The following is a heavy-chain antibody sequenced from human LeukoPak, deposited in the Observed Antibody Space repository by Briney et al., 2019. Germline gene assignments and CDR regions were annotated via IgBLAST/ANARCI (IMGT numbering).Heavy chain of an antibody. CDR2: INPNSGGT. J-gene: IGHJ4*02. D-gene: IGHD3-22*01. CDR1: GYTFTGYY. V-gene: IGHV1-2*02. Sequence: GASVKVSCKASGYTFTGYYMHWVRQAPGQGLEWMGWINPNSGGTNYAQKFQGRVTMTRDTSISTAYMELSRPRSDDTAVYYRARDYDSSGYYLFDYWGQGTLVTVSS. CDR3: ARDYDSSGYYLFDY.